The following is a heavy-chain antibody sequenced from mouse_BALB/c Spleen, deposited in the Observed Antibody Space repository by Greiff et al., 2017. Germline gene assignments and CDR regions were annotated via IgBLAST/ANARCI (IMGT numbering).Heavy chain of an antibody. CDR2: ISSGGST. CDR1: GFTFSSFG. J-gene: IGHJ3*01. CDR3: ARGDYDYDWFAY. V-gene: IGHV5-6-5*01. D-gene: IGHD2-4*01. Sequence: EVQLVESGGGLVQPGGSRKLSCAASGFTFSSFGMHWVRQAPEKGLEWVAYISSGGSTYYPDSVKGRFTISRDNARNILYLQMSSLRSEDTAMYYCARGDYDYDWFAYWGQGTLVTVSA.